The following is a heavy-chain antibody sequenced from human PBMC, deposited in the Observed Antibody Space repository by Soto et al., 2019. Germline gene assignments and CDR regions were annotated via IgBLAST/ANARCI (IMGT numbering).Heavy chain of an antibody. V-gene: IGHV4-59*01. CDR1: GGSISSYY. D-gene: IGHD5-12*01. CDR3: KGATLPPSYSYRAV. J-gene: IGHJ6*03. Sequence: SETLSLTCTVSGGSISSYYWSWIRQPPGKGLEWIGYIYYSGSTNYNPSLKSRVTISVDTSKNQFSLKLSSVTAADTAVYYCKGATLPPSYSYRAVWGKGTTVPVSS. CDR2: IYYSGST.